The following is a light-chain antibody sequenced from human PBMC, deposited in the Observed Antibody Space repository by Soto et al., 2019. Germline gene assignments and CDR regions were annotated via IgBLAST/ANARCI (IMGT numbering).Light chain of an antibody. V-gene: IGKV3-20*01. CDR3: QRYGDSPPYT. J-gene: IGKJ2*01. CDR2: GSS. CDR1: QSVSSSY. Sequence: EIVLTQSPGTLSLSPGERATLSCRASQSVSSSYLAWYQQKAGQAPRLLIYGSSIRATGIPDRSRCSGSGTGFTLTISILEPEDFAVYYYQRYGDSPPYTFGQGTKLEIK.